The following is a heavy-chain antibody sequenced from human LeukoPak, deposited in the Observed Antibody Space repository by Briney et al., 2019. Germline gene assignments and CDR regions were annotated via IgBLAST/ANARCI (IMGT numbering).Heavy chain of an antibody. Sequence: GASLKISYKGSGCSFTNYCIGWVRPLPGKGLEWMEIIYPGDSDTSYSPSFQGQVTISADKSISTAYLQWSSLKASDTAIYYCARLDGAARNFDYWGQGTLVTVSS. D-gene: IGHD6-6*01. V-gene: IGHV5-51*01. CDR2: IYPGDSDT. CDR1: GCSFTNYC. CDR3: ARLDGAARNFDY. J-gene: IGHJ4*02.